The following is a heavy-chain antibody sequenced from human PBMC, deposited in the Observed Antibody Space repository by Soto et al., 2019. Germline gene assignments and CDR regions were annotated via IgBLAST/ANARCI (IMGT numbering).Heavy chain of an antibody. J-gene: IGHJ4*02. D-gene: IGHD6-19*01. Sequence: APVKVSCKASGYTFTIYGISWVRQAPGQGLEWMGWISAYNGNTNYAQKLQGRVTMTTDTSTSTAYMELRSLRSDDTAVYYCARYIAVAGTWRVDYWGQGTLVTVSS. CDR2: ISAYNGNT. CDR1: GYTFTIYG. CDR3: ARYIAVAGTWRVDY. V-gene: IGHV1-18*01.